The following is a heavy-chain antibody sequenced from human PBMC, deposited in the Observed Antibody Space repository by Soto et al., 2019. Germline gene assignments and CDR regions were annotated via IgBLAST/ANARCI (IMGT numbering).Heavy chain of an antibody. CDR2: VYYNENT. D-gene: IGHD3-10*01. V-gene: IGHV4-39*01. J-gene: IGHJ5*01. CDR1: GASINNFAYY. CDR3: ARRERYYGSPGWFDP. Sequence: PSETLSLTCSVSGASINNFAYYWGWIRQPPGKGLEWIGTVYYNENTYYNPSLKSRVAIPVDTAKNQFSLNLRSVTAADTAIYFCARRERYYGSPGWFDPWGQGTLVTVSS.